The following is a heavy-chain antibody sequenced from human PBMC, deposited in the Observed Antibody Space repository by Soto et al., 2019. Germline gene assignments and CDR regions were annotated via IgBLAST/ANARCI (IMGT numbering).Heavy chain of an antibody. CDR3: AKNGHPPYYYYGLDV. J-gene: IGHJ6*02. CDR1: GYTFTRYG. CDR2: ISGYNGDA. V-gene: IGHV1-18*01. D-gene: IGHD2-8*01. Sequence: QGQLVQSGAEVKMPGASVKVSCKASGYTFTRYGISWVRQAPGQGLQWMGWISGYNGDANYAQRFQGRVSMTIDTSPTTAHMELRTLTSDDTAVYYCAKNGHPPYYYYGLDVWGQGTTVTVSS.